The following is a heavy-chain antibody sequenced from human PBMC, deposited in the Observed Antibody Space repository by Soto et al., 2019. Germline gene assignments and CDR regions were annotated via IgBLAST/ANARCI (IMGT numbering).Heavy chain of an antibody. D-gene: IGHD3-16*01. CDR2: IYYSGST. CDR1: GGSVSSGSYY. CDR3: ARNWAERYYYYYGMDV. Sequence: SETLSLTCTVSGGSVSSGSYYWSWIRQPPGKGLEWIGYIYYSGSTNYNPSLKSRVTISVDTSKNQFSLKLSSVTAADTAVYYCARNWAERYYYYYGMDVWGQGTTVTVS. J-gene: IGHJ6*02. V-gene: IGHV4-61*01.